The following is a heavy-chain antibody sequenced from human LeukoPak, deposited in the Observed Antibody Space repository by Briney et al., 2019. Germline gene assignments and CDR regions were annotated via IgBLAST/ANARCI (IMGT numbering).Heavy chain of an antibody. J-gene: IGHJ5*02. CDR1: GDSVSSNRVA. V-gene: IGHV6-1*01. CDR3: ARGRGVVTIRFWFDP. Sequence: SQTLSLTCAISGDSVSSNRVAWNRIRQSPSRGLEWLGRTYYRSKWYNDYAVSVKSRITINPDTSKNQFSLQLNSVTPEDTAVYYCARGRGVVTIRFWFDPWGQGTLVTVSS. D-gene: IGHD5-12*01. CDR2: TYYRSKWYN.